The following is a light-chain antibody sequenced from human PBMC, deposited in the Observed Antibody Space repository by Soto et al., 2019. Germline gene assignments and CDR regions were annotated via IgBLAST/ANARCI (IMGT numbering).Light chain of an antibody. CDR3: QQYDYWWT. J-gene: IGKJ1*01. CDR1: QSVSSN. V-gene: IGKV3-15*01. Sequence: EIVMTQSPATLSVSPGERATLSCRASQSVSSNYLAWYQQKPGQAPSLLIYGASTRATGTPARFSGSGSGKEVTLTISNLQSEDFGIYYCQQYDYWWTFGQGTKVDIK. CDR2: GAS.